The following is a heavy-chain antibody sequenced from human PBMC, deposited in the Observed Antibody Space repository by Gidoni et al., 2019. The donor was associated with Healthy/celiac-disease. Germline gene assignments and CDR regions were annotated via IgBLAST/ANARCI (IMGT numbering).Heavy chain of an antibody. CDR3: AKDRSDEYSNSWPDY. CDR1: GFTFDDYA. D-gene: IGHD6-13*01. CDR2: IGWNSGSK. Sequence: EVQLVESGGGLVQPGRSLRLSCAASGFTFDDYAMDWVRQAPGKGLGWVSGIGWNSGSKGYADSVKGRFTISRDNAKNSLYLQMNSLRAEDTALYYCAKDRSDEYSNSWPDYWGQGTLVTVSS. J-gene: IGHJ4*02. V-gene: IGHV3-9*01.